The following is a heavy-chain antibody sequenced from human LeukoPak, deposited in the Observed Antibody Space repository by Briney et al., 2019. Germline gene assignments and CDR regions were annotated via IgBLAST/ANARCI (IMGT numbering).Heavy chain of an antibody. CDR1: GGSISSYY. D-gene: IGHD3-22*01. CDR3: ARHGSAYYFDY. Sequence: SETLSLTCTVSGGSISSYYWSRIRQPPGKGLEWIGYIFYSGSTNHNPSLKSRVTISVDTSKKQFSLKLSSVTAADTAVYYCARHGSAYYFDYWSQGTLVTVSS. J-gene: IGHJ4*02. V-gene: IGHV4-59*01. CDR2: IFYSGST.